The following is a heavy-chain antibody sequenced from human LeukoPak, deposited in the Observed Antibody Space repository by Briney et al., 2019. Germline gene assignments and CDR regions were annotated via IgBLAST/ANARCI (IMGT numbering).Heavy chain of an antibody. CDR3: ARDEASGWYGH. CDR2: ISAYYGNT. D-gene: IGHD6-19*01. J-gene: IGHJ4*02. V-gene: IGHV1-18*01. CDR1: GYIFNRYG. Sequence: ASVKVSCKASGYIFNRYGISWVRQAPGQGLEWMGWISAYYGNTDYAQNFQGRVTMTTDTSTSTAYMELRSLRSEDTAVYYCARDEASGWYGHWGQGTLVTVSS.